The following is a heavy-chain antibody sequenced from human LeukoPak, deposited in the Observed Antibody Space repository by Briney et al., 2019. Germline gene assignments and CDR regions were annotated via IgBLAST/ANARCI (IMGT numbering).Heavy chain of an antibody. Sequence: GASVKVSCKASGYTFTSYGISWVRQAPGQGLEWMGWISAYNGNTNYAQKLQGRVTMTTDTSTSTAYMELSSLRSEDTAVYYCAREFRRIFGVPEYFDYWGQGTLVTVSS. V-gene: IGHV1-18*01. J-gene: IGHJ4*02. CDR3: AREFRRIFGVPEYFDY. CDR1: GYTFTSYG. CDR2: ISAYNGNT. D-gene: IGHD3-3*01.